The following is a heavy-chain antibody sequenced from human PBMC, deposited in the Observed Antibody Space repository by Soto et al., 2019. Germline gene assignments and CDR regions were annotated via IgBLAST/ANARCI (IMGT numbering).Heavy chain of an antibody. CDR3: ATDGGRWGHCGGGTCYSPY. CDR2: ISDSGTST. CDR1: GFTFSNYA. V-gene: IGHV3-23*01. Sequence: EVQLLESGGGLVQPGGSLRLSCAVSGFTFSNYAMSWVRQAPGKGLEWVSAISDSGTSTYYADSVKGRFTISRDNSKNTLYLQMNTLRAEDTAVYYCATDGGRWGHCGGGTCYSPYWGQGSLVTVSS. D-gene: IGHD2-15*01. J-gene: IGHJ4*02.